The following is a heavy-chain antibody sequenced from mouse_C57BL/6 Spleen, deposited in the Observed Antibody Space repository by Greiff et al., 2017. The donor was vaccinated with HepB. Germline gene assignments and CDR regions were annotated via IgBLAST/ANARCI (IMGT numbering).Heavy chain of an antibody. J-gene: IGHJ2*01. D-gene: IGHD2-4*01. Sequence: VQLQQPGAELVKPGASVKMSCKASGYTFTSYWITWVKQRPGQGLEWIGDIYPGSGSTNYNEKFKSKATLTVDTSSSTAYMQLSSLTSEDSAVYYCARGIYYDYDGTLYFDYWGQGTTLTVSS. CDR2: IYPGSGST. V-gene: IGHV1-55*01. CDR3: ARGIYYDYDGTLYFDY. CDR1: GYTFTSYW.